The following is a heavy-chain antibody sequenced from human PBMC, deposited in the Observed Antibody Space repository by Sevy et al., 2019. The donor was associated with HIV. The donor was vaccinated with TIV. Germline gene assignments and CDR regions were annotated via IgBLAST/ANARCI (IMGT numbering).Heavy chain of an antibody. CDR3: AKDAHGGLVRRFWDY. Sequence: GGSLRLSCAASEFSFSSYSMNWVRQAPGQGLEWVSYISSSSSTMYYADSVKGRFTISRDNAKNSLYLQMNSLRAEDTAVYYCAKDAHGGLVRRFWDYWGQGTLVTVSS. CDR1: EFSFSSYS. V-gene: IGHV3-48*01. D-gene: IGHD6-19*01. J-gene: IGHJ4*02. CDR2: ISSSSSTM.